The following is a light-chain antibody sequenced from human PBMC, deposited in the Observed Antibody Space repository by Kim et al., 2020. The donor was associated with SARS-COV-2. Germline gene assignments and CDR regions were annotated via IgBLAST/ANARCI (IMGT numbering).Light chain of an antibody. CDR3: NSRDSSGNHVV. CDR1: SLRSYY. V-gene: IGLV3-19*01. J-gene: IGLJ2*01. CDR2: GKN. Sequence: SSELTQDPAVSVALGQTVRITCQGDSLRSYYASWYQQKPGQAPVLVIYGKNNRPSGIPDRFSGSSSGNTAPLTITGAQAEDEADDYCNSRDSSGNHVVFGGGTKLTVL.